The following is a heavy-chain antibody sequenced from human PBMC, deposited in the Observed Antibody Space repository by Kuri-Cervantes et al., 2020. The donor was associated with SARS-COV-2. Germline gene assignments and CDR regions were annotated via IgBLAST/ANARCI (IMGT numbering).Heavy chain of an antibody. V-gene: IGHV4-61*01. CDR1: GGSVSSGNDY. J-gene: IGHJ4*02. CDR2: VYYSGDT. D-gene: IGHD3-10*01. Sequence: GSLRLSCTVSGGSVSSGNDYWSWIRQPPGKGLEWIGFVYYSGDTNYNPSLKSRVTISVDTSKNQFSLKLRSVTAADTAVYFCARESYVGLDLWGQGALVTVSS. CDR3: ARESYVGLDL.